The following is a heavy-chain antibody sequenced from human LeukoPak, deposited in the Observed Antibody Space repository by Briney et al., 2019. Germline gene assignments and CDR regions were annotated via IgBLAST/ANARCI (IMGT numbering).Heavy chain of an antibody. Sequence: SETLSLTCTVSGGSISSYYWSWIRQPAGKGLEWIGRIYTSGSTSYNPSLKSRVTLSVDMSKNQVSLKLTSVTAADTAVYYCTREVWGSTFPDYWGQGTLVTVSS. V-gene: IGHV4-4*07. CDR2: IYTSGST. CDR3: TREVWGSTFPDY. D-gene: IGHD7-27*01. CDR1: GGSISSYY. J-gene: IGHJ4*02.